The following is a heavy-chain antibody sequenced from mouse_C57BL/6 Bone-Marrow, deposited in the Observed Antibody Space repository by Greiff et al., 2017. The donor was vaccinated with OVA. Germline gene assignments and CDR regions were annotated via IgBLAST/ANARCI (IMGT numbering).Heavy chain of an antibody. Sequence: QVQLQQPGAELVKPGASVKMSCKASGYTFTSYWITWVKQRPGQGLEWIGDNYPGSGSTNYNEKFKSKATLTVDTSSSTAYMQLSSLTSEDSAVYYCARPFYGSSYEDFDYWGQGTTLTVSS. CDR1: GYTFTSYW. J-gene: IGHJ2*01. D-gene: IGHD1-1*01. V-gene: IGHV1-55*01. CDR3: ARPFYGSSYEDFDY. CDR2: NYPGSGST.